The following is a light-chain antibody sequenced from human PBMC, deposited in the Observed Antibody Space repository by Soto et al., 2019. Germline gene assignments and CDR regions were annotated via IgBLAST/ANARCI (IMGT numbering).Light chain of an antibody. Sequence: DIQMTQSPSTLSASVGDRVTITCRASQSISSWLAWYQQKPGKAPKLLIYDASSLESGVPSRFSGSGCGTEVTLTISSLQPDDFATYYCQQYNSYSRRTFGQGTKLEIK. CDR1: QSISSW. V-gene: IGKV1-5*01. CDR3: QQYNSYSRRT. CDR2: DAS. J-gene: IGKJ2*01.